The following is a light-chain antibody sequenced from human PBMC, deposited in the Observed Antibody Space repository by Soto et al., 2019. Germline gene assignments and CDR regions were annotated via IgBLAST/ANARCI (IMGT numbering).Light chain of an antibody. CDR2: YDS. J-gene: IGLJ2*01. CDR1: NIGSKS. V-gene: IGLV3-21*04. Sequence: SYELTQPPSVSGAPGKTARMTRGGNNIGSKSVHWYRHKPGQAPVMGIYYDSDRPSGIPERFSGSNSGNTATLTISRVEAGDEADYYCQVWDSSSDHVIFGGGIKLPVL. CDR3: QVWDSSSDHVI.